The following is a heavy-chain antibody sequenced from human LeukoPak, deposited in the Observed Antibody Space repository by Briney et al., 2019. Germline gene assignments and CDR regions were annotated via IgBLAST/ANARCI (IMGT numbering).Heavy chain of an antibody. J-gene: IGHJ2*01. CDR3: ARDWGSSSSGWYFDL. CDR1: GGSISSSSYY. Sequence: PSETLSLTCTVSGGSISSSSYYWGWIRQPPGKGLEWIGSIYYSGSTYYNPSLKSRVTISVDTSKNQFSLKLSSVTAADTAVYYCARDWGSSSSGWYFDLWGRGTLVTVSS. D-gene: IGHD6-6*01. CDR2: IYYSGST. V-gene: IGHV4-39*02.